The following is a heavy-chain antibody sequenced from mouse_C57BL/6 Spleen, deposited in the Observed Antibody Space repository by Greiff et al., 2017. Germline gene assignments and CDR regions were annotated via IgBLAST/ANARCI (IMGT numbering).Heavy chain of an antibody. V-gene: IGHV3-6*01. D-gene: IGHD2-1*01. CDR3: ARGIYYGLSYYFDY. Sequence: EVKLVESGPGLVKPSQSLSLTCSVTGYSITSGYYWNWIRQFPGNKLEWMGYISYDGSNNYNPSLKNRISITRDTSKNQFFLKLNSVTTEDTATYYCARGIYYGLSYYFDYWGQGTTLTVSS. CDR1: GYSITSGYY. J-gene: IGHJ2*01. CDR2: ISYDGSN.